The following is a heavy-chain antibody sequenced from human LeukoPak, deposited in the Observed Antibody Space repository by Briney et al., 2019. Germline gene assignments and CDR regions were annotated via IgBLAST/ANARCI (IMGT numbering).Heavy chain of an antibody. D-gene: IGHD5-12*01. Sequence: AGGSLRLSCAASGFPVSSNHMSWARQAPGKGLEWVSVIYSGGRTYYADSVKGRFTLSRDNSKNTLYLQMNSLRAEDTAVYYCAKGDPVDYWGQGTLVTVSS. V-gene: IGHV3-53*01. CDR3: AKGDPVDY. J-gene: IGHJ4*02. CDR1: GFPVSSNH. CDR2: IYSGGRT.